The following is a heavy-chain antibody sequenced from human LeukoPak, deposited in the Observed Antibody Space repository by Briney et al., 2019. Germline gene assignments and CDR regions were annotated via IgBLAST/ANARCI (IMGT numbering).Heavy chain of an antibody. D-gene: IGHD1-1*01. V-gene: IGHV3-9*01. Sequence: GRSLRLSCAASGFTFDDYAMHWVRQAPGKGLEWVSGISWNSGSIGCADSVKGRFTISRDNAKNSLYLQMNSLRAEDTALYYCAKDMGGYNWSRCYGMDVWGQGTTVTVSS. CDR1: GFTFDDYA. CDR2: ISWNSGSI. CDR3: AKDMGGYNWSRCYGMDV. J-gene: IGHJ6*02.